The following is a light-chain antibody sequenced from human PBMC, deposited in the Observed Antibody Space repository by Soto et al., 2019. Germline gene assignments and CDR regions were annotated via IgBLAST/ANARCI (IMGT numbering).Light chain of an antibody. Sequence: QSVLTQPPAMSATPGQKVTISCSGGSSNIGKNYVSWYQQLPGTAPKLLIYDNNKRPSGIPDRFSGSKSGTSATLGITGLQAGDEADYYCGTCDSNLNVGVFGAGTKLTVL. V-gene: IGLV1-51*01. J-gene: IGLJ1*01. CDR2: DNN. CDR1: SSNIGKNY. CDR3: GTCDSNLNVGV.